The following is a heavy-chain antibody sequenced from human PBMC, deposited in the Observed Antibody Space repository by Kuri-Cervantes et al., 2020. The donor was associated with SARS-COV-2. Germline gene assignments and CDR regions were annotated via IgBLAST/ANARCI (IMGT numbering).Heavy chain of an antibody. CDR1: GFSLSRYT. J-gene: IGHJ6*03. Sequence: GESLKISCAASGFSLSRYTMSWVRQAPGKALEWVSSISGSGSYIYYADSVKGRFTISKESGENSLYLHMNSLRGDDTAVYYCARVAGEGPIYYYYMDVWGKGTTVTVSS. CDR3: ARVAGEGPIYYYYMDV. V-gene: IGHV3-21*01. D-gene: IGHD2-21*01. CDR2: ISGSGSYI.